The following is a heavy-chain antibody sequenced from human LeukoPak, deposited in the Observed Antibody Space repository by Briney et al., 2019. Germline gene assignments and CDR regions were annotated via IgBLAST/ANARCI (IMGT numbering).Heavy chain of an antibody. V-gene: IGHV1-2*02. CDR2: INPNSGGT. CDR3: ARDEVGATHY. Sequence: ASVKVSCKASGYTFTGYYMHWVRQAPGQGLEWMGWINPNSGGTNYAQKFQGRVTMARDTSTSTVYMELSSLRSEDTAVYYCARDEVGATHYWGQGTLVTVSS. CDR1: GYTFTGYY. D-gene: IGHD1-26*01. J-gene: IGHJ4*02.